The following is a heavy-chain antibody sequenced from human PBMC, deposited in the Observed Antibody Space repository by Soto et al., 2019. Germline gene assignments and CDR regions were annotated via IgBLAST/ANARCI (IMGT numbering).Heavy chain of an antibody. J-gene: IGHJ4*02. V-gene: IGHV3-48*01. D-gene: IGHD3-9*01. CDR3: ASERLTYDILTGYYNAFDY. CDR1: GFTFSSYS. Sequence: EVQLVESGGGLVQPGGSLRLSCAASGFTFSSYSMNWVRQAPGKGLEWVSYISSSSSTIYYEDSVKGRFTISRDNAKNSLYLKMNSLRAEDTAVYYCASERLTYDILTGYYNAFDYWGQGTLVTVSS. CDR2: ISSSSSTI.